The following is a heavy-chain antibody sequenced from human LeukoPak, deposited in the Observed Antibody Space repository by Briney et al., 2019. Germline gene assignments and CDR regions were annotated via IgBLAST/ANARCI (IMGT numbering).Heavy chain of an antibody. CDR3: ARDAHFNYYGSGSYYRNWFDP. Sequence: SETLSLTCTVSGGSISSSSYYWGWIRPPPGQGLEWIGSIYYSGSTYYNPSLKSRVTISVDTSKNQFSLKLSSVTAADTAVYYCARDAHFNYYGSGSYYRNWFDPWGQGTLVTVSS. CDR1: GGSISSSSYY. J-gene: IGHJ5*02. V-gene: IGHV4-39*01. CDR2: IYYSGST. D-gene: IGHD3-10*01.